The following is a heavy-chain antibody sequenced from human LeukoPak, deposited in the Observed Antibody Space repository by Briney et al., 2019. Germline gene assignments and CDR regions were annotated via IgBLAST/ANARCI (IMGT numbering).Heavy chain of an antibody. CDR2: IYYSGST. CDR3: ARRRHIVVVTAIQDYMDV. D-gene: IGHD2-21*02. Sequence: PSETLSLTCTVSGGSISSSSYYWGWIRQPPGKGLEWIGSIYYSGSTYYNPSLKSRVTISVDTSKNQFSLKLSSVTAADTAVYCCARRRHIVVVTAIQDYMDVWGKGTTVTVSS. CDR1: GGSISSSSYY. J-gene: IGHJ6*03. V-gene: IGHV4-39*01.